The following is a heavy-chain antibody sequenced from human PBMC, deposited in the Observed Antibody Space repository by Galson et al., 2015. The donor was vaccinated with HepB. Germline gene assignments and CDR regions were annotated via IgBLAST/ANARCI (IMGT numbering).Heavy chain of an antibody. D-gene: IGHD4-17*01. CDR2: ISSSSSYI. CDR1: GFTFSSYS. Sequence: SLRLSCAASGFTFSSYSMNWVRQAPGKGLEWVSSISSSSSYIYYADSVKGRFTISRDNAKNSLYLQMNSLRAEDTAVYYCARGGDYGYWYFDLWGRGTLVTVSS. CDR3: ARGGDYGYWYFDL. V-gene: IGHV3-21*01. J-gene: IGHJ2*01.